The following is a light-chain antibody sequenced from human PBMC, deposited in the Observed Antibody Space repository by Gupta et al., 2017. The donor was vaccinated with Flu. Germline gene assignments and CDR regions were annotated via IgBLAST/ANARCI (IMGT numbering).Light chain of an antibody. CDR1: KSVLYSSNNKNY. CDR3: QQYYSTPLT. CDR2: WAS. J-gene: IGKJ4*01. Sequence: DIVLTQFPNHLAVPLGKRATLNCKSSKSVLYSSNNKNYLAWYQQKPGQPPKLLIYWASTRESGVPDRFSGSGSGTDFTLTISSLQAEDVAVYYCQQYYSTPLTFGGGTKVEIK. V-gene: IGKV4-1*01.